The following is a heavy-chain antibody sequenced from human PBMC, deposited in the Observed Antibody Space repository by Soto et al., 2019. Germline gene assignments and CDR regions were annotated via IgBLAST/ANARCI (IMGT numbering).Heavy chain of an antibody. D-gene: IGHD5-18*01. V-gene: IGHV3-72*01. CDR2: TRNKANSYTT. CDR1: GFTFSDHY. CDR3: ATEPKYSSGYYGMDV. J-gene: IGHJ6*02. Sequence: GGSLRLSCAASGFTFSDHYMDWVRQAPGKGLEWVGRTRNKANSYTTEYAASVKGRFTISRDDSKNSLYLQMNSLKTEDPALYYCATEPKYSSGYYGMDVWGQGTTVTVSS.